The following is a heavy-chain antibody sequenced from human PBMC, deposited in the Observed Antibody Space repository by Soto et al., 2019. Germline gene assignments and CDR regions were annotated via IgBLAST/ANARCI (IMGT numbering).Heavy chain of an antibody. CDR3: ARDLNYYYDSSGS. CDR1: GFTFSSYW. CDR2: IKQDGSEK. Sequence: GGSLRLSCAASGFTFSSYWMSWVRQAPGKGLEWVANIKQDGSEKYYVDSVKGRFTISRDNAKNSLYLQMNSLRAEDTAVYYCARDLNYYYDSSGSWGQGTLVTVSS. J-gene: IGHJ5*02. V-gene: IGHV3-7*04. D-gene: IGHD3-22*01.